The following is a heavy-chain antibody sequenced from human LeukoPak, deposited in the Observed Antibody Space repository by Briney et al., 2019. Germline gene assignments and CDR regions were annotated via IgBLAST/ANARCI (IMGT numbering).Heavy chain of an antibody. V-gene: IGHV4-39*01. CDR1: GGSISSSSYY. Sequence: PSETLSLTCTVSGGSISSSSYYWGWIRQPPGKGLEWIGSIYYSGSTYYNPSLKSRVTISVDTSKNQFSLKLSSVTTADTAVYYCARQTERWLVLVYWGQGTLVTVSS. J-gene: IGHJ4*02. CDR2: IYYSGST. D-gene: IGHD6-19*01. CDR3: ARQTERWLVLVY.